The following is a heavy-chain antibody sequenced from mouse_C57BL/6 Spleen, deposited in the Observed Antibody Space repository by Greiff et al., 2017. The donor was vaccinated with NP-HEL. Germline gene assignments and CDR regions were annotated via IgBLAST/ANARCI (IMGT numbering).Heavy chain of an antibody. J-gene: IGHJ1*03. Sequence: QVQLQQPGAELVMPGASVKLSCKASGYTFTSYWMHWVKQRPGQGLEWIGEIDPSDSYTNYNQKFKGKSTLTVDKSSSTAYMQLSSLTSEDSAVYYCARTTRWYFDVWGTGTTVTVSS. CDR3: ARTTRWYFDV. D-gene: IGHD1-1*01. CDR1: GYTFTSYW. CDR2: IDPSDSYT. V-gene: IGHV1-69*01.